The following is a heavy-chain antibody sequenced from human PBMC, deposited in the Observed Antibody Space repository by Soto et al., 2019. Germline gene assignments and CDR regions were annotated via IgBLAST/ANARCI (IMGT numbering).Heavy chain of an antibody. CDR2: ISGSGGST. V-gene: IGHV3-23*01. D-gene: IGHD4-17*01. Sequence: EVQLLESGGSVVQPGGSLRLSGAASGLTFSSYAMSWVRQAPGTGLEWVSAISGSGGSTYYADSVKGRFTISSDNSKNTLSLHMNSLRAEDTAVYYCAKPLDYGDCPDVEYDYGMDVGGKGTTVTVSS. CDR1: GLTFSSYA. CDR3: AKPLDYGDCPDVEYDYGMDV. J-gene: IGHJ6*04.